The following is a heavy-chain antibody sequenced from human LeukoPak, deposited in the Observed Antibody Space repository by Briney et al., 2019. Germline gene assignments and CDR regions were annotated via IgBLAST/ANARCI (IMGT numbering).Heavy chain of an antibody. CDR2: ISYDGSNK. V-gene: IGHV3-30-3*01. CDR3: AKDRAADYYFDS. Sequence: GGSLRLSCAASGSTFSSYAMHWVRQAPGKGLEWVAVISYDGSNKYYAASVKGRFTISRDTSKNTLYLQMNSLRAEDTAVYNCAKDRAADYYFDSWGQGTLVTVSS. D-gene: IGHD6-13*01. CDR1: GSTFSSYA. J-gene: IGHJ4*02.